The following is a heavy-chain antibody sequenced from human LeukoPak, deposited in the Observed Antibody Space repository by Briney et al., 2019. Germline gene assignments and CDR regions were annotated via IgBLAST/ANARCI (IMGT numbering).Heavy chain of an antibody. D-gene: IGHD3-3*01. J-gene: IGHJ4*02. CDR3: APILRISDFDY. CDR1: GFTFSDYW. V-gene: IGHV3-74*01. Sequence: PGGSLRLSCAASGFTFSDYWIHWVRHAPGKGLVWVSRISPDGSSTSYADSVKGRFTISRDNAKNMLYLQMNSLRAEDTAVYYCAPILRISDFDYWGQGTLVTVSS. CDR2: ISPDGSST.